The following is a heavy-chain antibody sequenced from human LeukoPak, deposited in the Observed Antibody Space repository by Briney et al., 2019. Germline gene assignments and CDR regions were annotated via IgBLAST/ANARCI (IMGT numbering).Heavy chain of an antibody. V-gene: IGHV3-30*18. CDR1: GFTFSSYG. CDR3: AKFVNTDAFDI. CDR2: ISYDGSNK. J-gene: IGHJ3*02. D-gene: IGHD5-18*01. Sequence: GGSLRLSCAASGFTFSSYGMHWVRQAPGKGLEWVAVISYDGSNKYYADSVKGRFTISRDNSKNTLYLQMNSLRAEDTAVYYCAKFVNTDAFDIWGQGTMVTVSS.